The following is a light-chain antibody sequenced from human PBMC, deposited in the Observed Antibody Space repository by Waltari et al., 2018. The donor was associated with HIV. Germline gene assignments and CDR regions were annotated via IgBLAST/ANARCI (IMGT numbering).Light chain of an antibody. Sequence: QSVLTPPPSVSSAPGQRVTIPCTGSSSHIRARSAVHWYQQFTGSAPKILIHGKVNRPSGVPDRFSDAKSGTSASLAITGLQAEDEADYYCQSYDSSLSGSVFGGGTKLTVL. V-gene: IGLV1-40*01. CDR2: GKV. CDR1: SSHIRARSA. J-gene: IGLJ3*02. CDR3: QSYDSSLSGSV.